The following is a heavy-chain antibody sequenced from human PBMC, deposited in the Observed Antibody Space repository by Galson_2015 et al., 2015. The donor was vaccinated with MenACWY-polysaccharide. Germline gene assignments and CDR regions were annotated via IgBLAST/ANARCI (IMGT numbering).Heavy chain of an antibody. CDR1: GYSSTSDW. J-gene: IGHJ4*02. CDR2: IYFSASYA. Sequence: QSGAEVTNPGESLQISCRASGYSSTSDWIGWVRQMPGQGLEWMGLIYFSASYATYSPSFQGQVTISADKSITTAYLQWSSLKATDTAMYYCASPLGLWGQGTLVRVSS. CDR3: ASPLGL. V-gene: IGHV5-51*03.